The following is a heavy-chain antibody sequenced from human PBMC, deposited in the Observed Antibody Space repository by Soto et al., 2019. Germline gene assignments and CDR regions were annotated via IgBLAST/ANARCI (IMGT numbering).Heavy chain of an antibody. CDR3: ARAPGAGSYYRHYYYYYYMDV. J-gene: IGHJ6*03. Sequence: EVQLVESGGGLVQPGGSLRLYCAASGFTFSSYSMNWVRQAPGKGLEWVSYISSSSSTIYYADSVKGRFTISRDNAKNSLYLQMNSLRAEDTAVYYCARAPGAGSYYRHYYYYYYMDVWGKGTTVTVSS. CDR1: GFTFSSYS. D-gene: IGHD3-10*01. CDR2: ISSSSSTI. V-gene: IGHV3-48*01.